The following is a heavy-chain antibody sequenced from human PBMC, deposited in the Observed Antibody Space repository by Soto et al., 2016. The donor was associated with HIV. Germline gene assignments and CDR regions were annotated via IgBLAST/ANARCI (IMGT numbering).Heavy chain of an antibody. J-gene: IGHJ6*01. CDR2: IIYRDSDT. V-gene: IGHV3-11*05. D-gene: IGHD6-13*01. CDR3: ARDPPPTYGSRYGMDV. Sequence: QVQLVESGGGLVKPGGSLTLSCAASGFTLTDYSMNWIRQAPGKGLEWISSIIYRDSDTYYLGSVKGRFIISRDSAKNSVSLQMNSLRAEGTAVYYCARDPPPTYGSRYGMDVWGPRDHGHRLL. CDR1: GFTLTDYS.